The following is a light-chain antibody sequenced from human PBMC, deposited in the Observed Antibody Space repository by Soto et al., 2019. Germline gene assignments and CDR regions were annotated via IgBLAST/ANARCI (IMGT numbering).Light chain of an antibody. CDR1: QSVSSSD. J-gene: IGKJ1*01. CDR3: QQYGSSWT. CDR2: AAS. Sequence: EFVLTQSPGTLSLSPGERATLSCRASQSVSSSDLAWLQQKPGQSPRLLIYAASRRAAGVPDRFSGSGSGTDFTLTISKLEPEDCAVYYCQQYGSSWTFGQGTKVEI. V-gene: IGKV3-20*01.